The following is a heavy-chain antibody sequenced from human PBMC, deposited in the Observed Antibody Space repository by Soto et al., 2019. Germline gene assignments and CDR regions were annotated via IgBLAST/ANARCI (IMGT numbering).Heavy chain of an antibody. CDR1: GYTFTSYG. J-gene: IGHJ6*02. CDR2: ISAYNGNT. V-gene: IGHV1-18*04. D-gene: IGHD6-6*01. Sequence: ASVNVSCKASGYTFTSYGISWVRQAPGQGLELMGWISAYNGNTNYAQKLQGRVTMTTXXXXXXAXMXLXXXXSDXTAVYYCARDRGIAARPRNYGMDVWGQGTTVTVSS. CDR3: ARDRGIAARPRNYGMDV.